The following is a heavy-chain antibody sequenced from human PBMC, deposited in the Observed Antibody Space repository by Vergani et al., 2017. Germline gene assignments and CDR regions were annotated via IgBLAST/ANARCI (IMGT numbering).Heavy chain of an antibody. Sequence: EAQLVESGGDLVQPGGSLRLSCVGSGFSFSSYWVSWVRRAPGKGLEWVANIKQDESEKYYGDSVKGRCTISRDNAKNSVFLQMSSLRVEDTAVYYCARDGTNGGSRDMDVWGKGTTVIVSS. CDR2: IKQDESEK. D-gene: IGHD4-23*01. CDR3: ARDGTNGGSRDMDV. CDR1: GFSFSSYW. J-gene: IGHJ6*03. V-gene: IGHV3-7*01.